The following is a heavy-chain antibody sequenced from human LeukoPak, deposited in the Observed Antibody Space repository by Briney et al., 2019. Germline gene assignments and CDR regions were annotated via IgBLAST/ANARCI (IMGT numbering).Heavy chain of an antibody. J-gene: IGHJ4*02. Sequence: GGSLRLSCAASGFTFSAYSMNWVRQAPGKWLEWVASISSSCSNIYYADSVKGRFTISRDNAKNTLYLQMNSLRAEDTAVYYCTRPKYSGSYGIDYWGQGTLVTVSS. D-gene: IGHD1-26*01. CDR3: TRPKYSGSYGIDY. V-gene: IGHV3-21*01. CDR2: ISSSCSNI. CDR1: GFTFSAYS.